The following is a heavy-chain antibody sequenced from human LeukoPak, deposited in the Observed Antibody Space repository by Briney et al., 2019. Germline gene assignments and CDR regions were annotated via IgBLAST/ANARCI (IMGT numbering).Heavy chain of an antibody. Sequence: PGGSLRLSCAGSGFSFSTYDMLRVRQAPGKGLEWVSAIGSGGDTYYAGSVKGRFTISRESAKNSFYLQMNSLNAGDTAVYFCARAVAGTDEIDSWGQGTLVTVSS. J-gene: IGHJ4*02. CDR2: IGSGGDT. CDR3: ARAVAGTDEIDS. V-gene: IGHV3-13*01. CDR1: GFSFSTYD. D-gene: IGHD6-19*01.